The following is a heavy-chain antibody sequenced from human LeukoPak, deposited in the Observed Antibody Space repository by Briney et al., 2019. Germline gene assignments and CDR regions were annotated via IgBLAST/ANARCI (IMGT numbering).Heavy chain of an antibody. CDR1: GGSIGSSSYY. V-gene: IGHV4-39*01. Sequence: SETLSLTCTVSGGSIGSSSYYWGWIRQPPGTGLEWIGSIYYRGDTYYNPSLKSRRVTKSVDTSKNQFSLRLSSVTAADTAVYYCARHQWHYYYYMGVWGKGSTVTVSS. J-gene: IGHJ6*03. D-gene: IGHD6-19*01. CDR3: ARHQWHYYYYMGV. CDR2: IYYRGDT.